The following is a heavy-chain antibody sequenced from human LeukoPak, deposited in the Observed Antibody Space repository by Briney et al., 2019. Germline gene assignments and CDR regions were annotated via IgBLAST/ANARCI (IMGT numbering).Heavy chain of an antibody. CDR2: ISAYNGNT. Sequence: ASVKVSCKASGYTFTSYGISWVGQAPGQGLEWMGWISAYNGNTNYAQKLQGRVTMTTDTSTSTAYMELRSLRSDDTAVYYCARAGSRGWYGNWFDPWGQGTLVTVSS. CDR3: ARAGSRGWYGNWFDP. V-gene: IGHV1-18*01. CDR1: GYTFTSYG. D-gene: IGHD6-19*01. J-gene: IGHJ5*02.